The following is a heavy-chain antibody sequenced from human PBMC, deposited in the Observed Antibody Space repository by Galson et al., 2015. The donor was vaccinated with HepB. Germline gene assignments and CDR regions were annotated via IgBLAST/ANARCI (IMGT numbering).Heavy chain of an antibody. Sequence: SVKVSCKASGYTFTINGISWVRQAPGKGLEWMGWISANSGDTKYAQKLQGRVTMTRDTSTSTAYLELRSLRSDETAAYYCARDRDYRFDYWGQGTLVTVSS. CDR2: ISANSGDT. CDR3: ARDRDYRFDY. CDR1: GYTFTING. V-gene: IGHV1-18*04. D-gene: IGHD4/OR15-4a*01. J-gene: IGHJ4*02.